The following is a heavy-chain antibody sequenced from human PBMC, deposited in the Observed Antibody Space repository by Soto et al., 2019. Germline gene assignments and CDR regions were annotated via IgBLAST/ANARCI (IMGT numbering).Heavy chain of an antibody. V-gene: IGHV1-2*02. Sequence: ASVKVSCKASGYTFTGYYVHWVREAPGQGLEWMGWINPETGGTSYAQKFQGRVTLSRDTPINTAYLELSSLRFDDAAVYFCARERFQVISDGMDVWGQGTTVTAP. CDR3: ARERFQVISDGMDV. D-gene: IGHD2-21*01. J-gene: IGHJ6*02. CDR2: INPETGGT. CDR1: GYTFTGYY.